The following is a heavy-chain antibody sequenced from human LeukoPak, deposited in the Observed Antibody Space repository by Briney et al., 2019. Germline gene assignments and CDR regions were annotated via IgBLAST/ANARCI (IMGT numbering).Heavy chain of an antibody. D-gene: IGHD3-22*01. J-gene: IGHJ3*02. CDR3: AKDSSGSARTFDI. CDR2: MNPNSGNT. CDR1: GYTFTSYD. V-gene: IGHV1-8*01. Sequence: ASVKVSCKASGYTFTSYDINWVRQATGQGLEWMGWMNPNSGNTGYAQKLQGRVTMTTDTSTSTAYMELRSLRSDDTAVYYCAKDSSGSARTFDIWGQGTMVTVSS.